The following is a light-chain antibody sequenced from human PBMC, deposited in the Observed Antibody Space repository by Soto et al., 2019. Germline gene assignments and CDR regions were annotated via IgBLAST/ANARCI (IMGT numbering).Light chain of an antibody. CDR3: QQRTDRPPWT. CDR1: QSIGLA. V-gene: IGKV3-11*01. J-gene: IGKJ1*01. Sequence: EIVLTQSPATLSLSPGERATLACRASQSIGLAIAWYQHKPGQAPRVLIFDASQRATGIPARFRGSGSGTDFTLSISSLEPEDFAVYYCQQRTDRPPWTFGQGTKVDIK. CDR2: DAS.